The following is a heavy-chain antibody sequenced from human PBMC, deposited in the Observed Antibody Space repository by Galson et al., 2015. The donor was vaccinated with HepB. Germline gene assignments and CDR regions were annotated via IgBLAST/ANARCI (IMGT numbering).Heavy chain of an antibody. D-gene: IGHD5-24*01. CDR3: ARELMATGYNWFDP. CDR1: GYTFTGYY. V-gene: IGHV1-69*13. J-gene: IGHJ5*02. Sequence: SVKVSCKASGYTFTGYYMHWVRQAPGQGLEWMGWIIPIFGTANYAQKFQGRVTITADESTSTAYMELSSLRSEDTAVYYCARELMATGYNWFDPWGQGTLVTVSS. CDR2: IIPIFGTA.